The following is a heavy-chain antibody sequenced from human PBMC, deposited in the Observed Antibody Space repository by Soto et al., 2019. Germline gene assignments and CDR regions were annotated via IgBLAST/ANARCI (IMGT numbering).Heavy chain of an antibody. CDR2: IYYSGST. Sequence: SETLSLTCTVSGGSISSYYWSWIRQPPGKGLEWIGYIYYSGSTNYNPSLKSRVTISVDTSKNQFSLKLSSVTAADTAVYYCASVDLIAAAGSIDYWGQGTLVTVSS. D-gene: IGHD6-13*01. V-gene: IGHV4-59*01. CDR1: GGSISSYY. CDR3: ASVDLIAAAGSIDY. J-gene: IGHJ4*02.